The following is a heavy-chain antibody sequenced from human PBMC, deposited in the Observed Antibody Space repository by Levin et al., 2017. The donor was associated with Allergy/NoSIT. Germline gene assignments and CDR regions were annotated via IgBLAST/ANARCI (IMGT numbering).Heavy chain of an antibody. V-gene: IGHV3-30*18. D-gene: IGHD3-16*01. CDR1: GFTFSSYG. J-gene: IGHJ1*01. CDR3: AKDGGEWRYFQH. CDR2: ISYDGSNK. Sequence: GGSLRLSCAASGFTFSSYGMHWVRQAPGKGLEWVAVISYDGSNKYYADSVKGRFTISRDNSKNTLYLQMNSLRAEDTAVYYCAKDGGEWRYFQHWGQGTLVTVSS.